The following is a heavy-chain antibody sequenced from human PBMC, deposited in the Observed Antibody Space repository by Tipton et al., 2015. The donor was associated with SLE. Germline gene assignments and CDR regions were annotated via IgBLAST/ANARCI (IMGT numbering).Heavy chain of an antibody. CDR3: ARDFGNVGRFDY. Sequence: TLSLTCSVYGGSFSGYSWSWIRLAPGKGLEWIGEIIHNGRTNFNPSLQRRVAISVDTSKNQFSLTLKSVTATDTAVYYCARDFGNVGRFDYWGQGTLVTVSS. D-gene: IGHD3-10*01. V-gene: IGHV4-34*12. J-gene: IGHJ4*02. CDR2: IIHNGRT. CDR1: GGSFSGYS.